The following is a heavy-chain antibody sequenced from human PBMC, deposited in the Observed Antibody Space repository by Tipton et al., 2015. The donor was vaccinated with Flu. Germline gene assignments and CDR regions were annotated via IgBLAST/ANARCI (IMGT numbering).Heavy chain of an antibody. CDR1: GYSISSGYY. CDR3: ARSTYYYGSGSSDY. V-gene: IGHV4-38-2*02. D-gene: IGHD3-10*01. Sequence: TLSLTCTVSGYSISSGYYWGWIRQPPGKGLEWIGCISHSGRTYYNPSLKSRVTILVDTAKNQFSQRLTSVTAADTAVYYCARSTYYYGSGSSDYWGQGTLVTVSS. J-gene: IGHJ4*02. CDR2: ISHSGRT.